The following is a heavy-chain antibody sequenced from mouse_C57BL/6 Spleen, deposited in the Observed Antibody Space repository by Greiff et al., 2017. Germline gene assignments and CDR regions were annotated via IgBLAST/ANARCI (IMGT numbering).Heavy chain of an antibody. V-gene: IGHV1-53*01. J-gene: IGHJ4*01. CDR1: GYTFTSYW. D-gene: IGHD2-5*01. CDR2: INPSNGGT. Sequence: QVQLQQPGTELVKPGASVKLSCKASGYTFTSYWMHWVKQRPGQGLEWIGNINPSNGGTNYNEKFKSKATVTVDKSSCTAYMQRSSLTSDDSAVYYCAGSCSNYVDYAMDYWGQGTSVTVSS. CDR3: AGSCSNYVDYAMDY.